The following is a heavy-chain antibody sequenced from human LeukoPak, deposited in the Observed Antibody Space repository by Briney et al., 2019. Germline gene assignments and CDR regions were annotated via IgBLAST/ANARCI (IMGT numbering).Heavy chain of an antibody. Sequence: ASVKLSCNASGYTFTGYYMHWVRQAPGQGLEWMGWINPNSGGTNYAQTFQGRVTMTRDTSISTAYMELSRLRSDDTAVYYCARGGVCSSTSCYNFDYWGQGTLVTVSS. D-gene: IGHD2-2*01. CDR1: GYTFTGYY. CDR3: ARGGVCSSTSCYNFDY. J-gene: IGHJ4*02. V-gene: IGHV1-2*02. CDR2: INPNSGGT.